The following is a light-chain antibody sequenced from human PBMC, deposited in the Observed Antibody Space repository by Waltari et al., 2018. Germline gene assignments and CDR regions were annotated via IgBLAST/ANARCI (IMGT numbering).Light chain of an antibody. CDR1: SSNIGNHY. CDR2: DND. J-gene: IGLJ2*01. V-gene: IGLV1-51*01. CDR3: ATWDNSLNNVV. Sequence: QSVLTQTPSVSAAPGQKVTISCSGSSSNIGNHYVSWHQQLPGSAPKLLIYDNDKRPSVIPDRFSGSKSGTPATLGITGLQTGDEAHYYCATWDNSLNNVVFGGGTKLTVL.